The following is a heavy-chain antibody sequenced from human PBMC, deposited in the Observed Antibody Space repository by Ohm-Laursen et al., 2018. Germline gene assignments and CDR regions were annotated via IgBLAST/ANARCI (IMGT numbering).Heavy chain of an antibody. V-gene: IGHV3-23*01. CDR1: GFSFSSYA. CDR2: ISGNGINT. D-gene: IGHD3-22*01. J-gene: IGHJ4*02. CDR3: AKDYRGYSEPIEF. Sequence: SLRLSCAASGFSFSSYAMNWVRQAPGKGLEWVSTISGNGINTYYADSVKGRFTISRDNSKNTLYVQMNSLRGEDTAVYYCAKDYRGYSEPIEFWGQGTQVTVSS.